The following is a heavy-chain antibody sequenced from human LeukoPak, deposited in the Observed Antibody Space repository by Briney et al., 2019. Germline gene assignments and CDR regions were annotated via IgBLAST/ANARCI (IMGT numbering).Heavy chain of an antibody. CDR1: GFTFSNYW. Sequence: GGSLRLSCAASGFTFSNYWMHWVRQAPGKGLMWVSRINTDGSRTTYADSVRGRFTISRDNAKNTLYLQMNTLRAEDTAVYYCARSAGMVDYWGQGTLVTVSS. J-gene: IGHJ4*02. CDR3: ARSAGMVDY. CDR2: INTDGSRT. V-gene: IGHV3-74*01.